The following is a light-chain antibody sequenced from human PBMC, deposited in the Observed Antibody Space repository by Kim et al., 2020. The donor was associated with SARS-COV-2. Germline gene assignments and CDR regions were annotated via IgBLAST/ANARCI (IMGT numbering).Light chain of an antibody. CDR2: GKN. CDR3: NSRDSNDNVG. Sequence: SSELTQDPAVSVALGQTVRITCQGDSLRSYCATWYQQKPGQAPILVIYGKNNRPSGIPDRFSGSSSGNTASLTITGTQAGDEADYYCNSRDSNDNVGFGG. CDR1: SLRSYC. J-gene: IGLJ2*01. V-gene: IGLV3-19*01.